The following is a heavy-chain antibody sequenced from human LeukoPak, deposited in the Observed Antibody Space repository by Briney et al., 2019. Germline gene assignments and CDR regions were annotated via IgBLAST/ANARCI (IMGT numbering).Heavy chain of an antibody. Sequence: SETLSLTCAVYGGSFSGYYWSWIRQPPGKGLEWMGEINHSGSNNYDPSLKSRVAISVDTSKNQFPRKLSSVTAADTAVYYCARGLQRFIAAACTSVRYFDYWGERTLVTVSS. J-gene: IGHJ4*02. D-gene: IGHD6-13*01. V-gene: IGHV4-34*01. CDR3: ARGLQRFIAAACTSVRYFDY. CDR1: GGSFSGYY. CDR2: INHSGSN.